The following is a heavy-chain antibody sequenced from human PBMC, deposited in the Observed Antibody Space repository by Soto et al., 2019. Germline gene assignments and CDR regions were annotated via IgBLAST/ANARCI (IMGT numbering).Heavy chain of an antibody. J-gene: IGHJ5*02. Sequence: GGSLRLSCATSGFTFSNYNMNWVRQAPGKGLEWLSYISTSSTTIYYADSVKGRFTISRDNAKNSLYLQMNSLRDEDTAVYYCARSYLYDFWSGTWFDPWGQGTLVTVSS. CDR1: GFTFSNYN. CDR3: ARSYLYDFWSGTWFDP. CDR2: ISTSSTTI. V-gene: IGHV3-48*02. D-gene: IGHD3-3*01.